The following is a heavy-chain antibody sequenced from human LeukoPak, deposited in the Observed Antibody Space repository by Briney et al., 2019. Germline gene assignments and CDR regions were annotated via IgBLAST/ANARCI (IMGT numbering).Heavy chain of an antibody. D-gene: IGHD5-12*01. V-gene: IGHV1-18*01. J-gene: IGHJ4*02. CDR3: ARGMATQGDFDY. CDR1: GYTFTSYG. CDR2: ISAYNGTT. Sequence: GASVKVSCKASGYTFTSYGISWVRQAPGQGLEWMGWISAYNGTTTYAQKIQGRVTMTTDTSTSTAYMELRSLRSDDTAVYYCARGMATQGDFDYWGEGTLVTVSS.